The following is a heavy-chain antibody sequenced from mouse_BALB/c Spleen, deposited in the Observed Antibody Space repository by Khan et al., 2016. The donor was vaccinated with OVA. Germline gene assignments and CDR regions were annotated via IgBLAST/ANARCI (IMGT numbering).Heavy chain of an antibody. J-gene: IGHJ4*01. D-gene: IGHD2-14*01. Sequence: QIQLVQSGPELKKPGETVQISCKASGFTFTNYGMNWVRQAPGKGLKWMGWINTYTGEPTYNDDFKGRFAFSLETSASTAYLHINSLKNEDTATYFCARVGYNGTMDFWGQGTSVTVSS. CDR3: ARVGYNGTMDF. CDR2: INTYTGEP. CDR1: GFTFTNYG. V-gene: IGHV9-3-1*01.